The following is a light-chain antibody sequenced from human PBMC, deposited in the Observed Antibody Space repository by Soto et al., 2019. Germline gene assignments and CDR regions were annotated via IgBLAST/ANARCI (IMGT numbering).Light chain of an antibody. CDR3: CSYAGSSAPYV. J-gene: IGLJ1*01. CDR1: SSDVGSYNL. V-gene: IGLV2-23*02. CDR2: EVN. Sequence: QSVLTQPASVSGPPGQSITIPCTGTSSDVGSYNLVSWYQQHPGKAPKLMIFEVNKRPSGVSNRFSGSKSGNTASLTISGLQAEDEADYYCCSYAGSSAPYVFGTGTKVTVL.